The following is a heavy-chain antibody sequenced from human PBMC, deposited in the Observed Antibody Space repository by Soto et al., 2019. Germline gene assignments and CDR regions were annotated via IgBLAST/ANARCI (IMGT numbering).Heavy chain of an antibody. V-gene: IGHV3-9*01. CDR3: AKIVKRHSLVPVFDQ. D-gene: IGHD2-21*01. CDR2: ISWDSGSI. J-gene: IGHJ4*02. Sequence: QLVESGGGLVQPGRSLRLSCVASGFRFDEYAIHWVRQAPGKGLEWVSGISWDSGSINYAGSVRGRFTVSRDNAKNSLYLHMTSLRSEDTAFYYCAKIVKRHSLVPVFDQGGQVALVSVSS. CDR1: GFRFDEYA.